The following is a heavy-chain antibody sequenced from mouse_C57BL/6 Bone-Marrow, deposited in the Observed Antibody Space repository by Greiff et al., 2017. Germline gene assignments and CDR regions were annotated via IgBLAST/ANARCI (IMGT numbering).Heavy chain of an antibody. J-gene: IGHJ3*01. CDR1: GFTIRDFY. V-gene: IGHV7-1*01. CDR2: SRNKANDYTT. CDR3: ARGGYYGYCGFAC. Sequence: EVLLVESGRALVQSGRSLRLPCATPGFTIRDFYMEWLRHASGKGLEWIAASRNKANDYTTEDSASVKGRFIVSRDTPQSILYLQMNALRAEDTSFYCCARGGYYGYCGFACWCHGTLVFVS. D-gene: IGHD2-2*01.